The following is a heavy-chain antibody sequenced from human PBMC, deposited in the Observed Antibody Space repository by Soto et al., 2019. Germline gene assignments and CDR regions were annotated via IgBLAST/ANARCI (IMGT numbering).Heavy chain of an antibody. Sequence: SVKVSCKASGGTFSSYAISWVRQAPGQGLEWMGGIIPIFGTANYAQRFQGRVTITADESTSTAYMELSSLRSEDTAVYYCARGGIAAAGPPDAFDFWGQGTMVTVSS. V-gene: IGHV1-69*13. CDR2: IIPIFGTA. CDR3: ARGGIAAAGPPDAFDF. J-gene: IGHJ3*01. D-gene: IGHD6-13*01. CDR1: GGTFSSYA.